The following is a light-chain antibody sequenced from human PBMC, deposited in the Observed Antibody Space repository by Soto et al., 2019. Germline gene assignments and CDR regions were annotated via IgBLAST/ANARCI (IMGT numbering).Light chain of an antibody. Sequence: DIQMTQSPSTLSGSVGDRVTIACRASQTISSWLAWYQQKPGKAPKLLIYKASTLKSGVPSRFSGSGSGTEFTLTISSLQPDDFATYYCQHYNNWPRTFGQGTKVDI. J-gene: IGKJ1*01. CDR2: KAS. V-gene: IGKV1-5*03. CDR1: QTISSW. CDR3: QHYNNWPRT.